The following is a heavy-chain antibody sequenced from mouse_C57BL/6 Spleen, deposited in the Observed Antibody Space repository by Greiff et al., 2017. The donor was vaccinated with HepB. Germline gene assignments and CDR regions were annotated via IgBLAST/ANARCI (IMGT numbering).Heavy chain of an antibody. CDR1: GFSLTSYG. J-gene: IGHJ3*01. D-gene: IGHD1-1*01. CDR2: IWSGGST. V-gene: IGHV2-2*01. Sequence: QVQLKESGPGLVQPSQSLSITCTVSGFSLTSYGVHWVRQSPGKGLEWLGVIWSGGSTDYNAAFISRLSTSKDNSKSQVFFKMNSLQAEDTAIYYCARDVITTPFDYWGQGTLVTVSA. CDR3: ARDVITTPFDY.